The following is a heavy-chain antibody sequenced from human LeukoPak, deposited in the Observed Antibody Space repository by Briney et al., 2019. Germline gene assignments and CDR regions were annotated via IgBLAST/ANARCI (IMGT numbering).Heavy chain of an antibody. CDR1: GGSISSSSYY. D-gene: IGHD3-9*01. V-gene: IGHV4-39*01. CDR3: ARHVSASRFLTDYPNWFVA. CDR2: IYYSGST. J-gene: IGHJ5*02. Sequence: PSETLSLTCTVSGGSISSSSYYWGWIRQPPGKGLEWIGSIYYSGSTNYNPSLKSRVTISVATSKNQFSLKLSSVTAADTACYYGARHVSASRFLTDYPNWFVAWGQGSLVTVFS.